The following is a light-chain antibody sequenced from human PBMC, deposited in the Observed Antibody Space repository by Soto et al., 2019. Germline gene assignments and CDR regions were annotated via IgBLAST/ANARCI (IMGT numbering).Light chain of an antibody. CDR2: ATS. J-gene: IGKJ1*01. CDR3: HQYYDWPPWT. CDR1: QSVSNS. Sequence: ETLLTQSPATLSVSQGETATLSCRASQSVSNSLAWYRQKPGQPPSLLIYATSTRATGVTARFTGSGSGTEFTLTISSLQSEDFAVYYCHQYYDWPPWTFGQGTKVDI. V-gene: IGKV3-15*01.